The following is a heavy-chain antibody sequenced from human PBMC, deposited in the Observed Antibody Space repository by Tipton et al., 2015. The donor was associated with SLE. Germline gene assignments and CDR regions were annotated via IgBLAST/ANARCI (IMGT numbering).Heavy chain of an antibody. Sequence: SLRLSCAASGFTFSSYSMNWVRQAPGKGLEWVSSISSSSSYIYYADSVKGRFTISRDNAKNSLYLQMNSLRAEDTAVYYCARSGVAAYSFDYWGQGTLVTVSS. CDR3: ARSGVAAYSFDY. D-gene: IGHD6-6*01. V-gene: IGHV3-21*01. CDR1: GFTFSSYS. J-gene: IGHJ4*02. CDR2: ISSSSSYI.